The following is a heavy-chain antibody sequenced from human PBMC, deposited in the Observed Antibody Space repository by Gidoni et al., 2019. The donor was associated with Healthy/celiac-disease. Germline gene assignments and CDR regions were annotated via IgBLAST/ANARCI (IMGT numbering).Heavy chain of an antibody. V-gene: IGHV1-69*01. D-gene: IGHD2-15*01. J-gene: IGHJ5*02. CDR1: GGTFSSYA. CDR2: IIPIFGTA. CDR3: ARDRERYCSGGSCLTQGINWFDP. Sequence: QVQLVQSGAAVTKPGSSVKVSCKASGGTFSSYAISWVRQAPGQGLEWMGGIIPIFGTANYAQKFQGRVTITADESTSTAYMGLSSLRSEDTAVYYCARDRERYCSGGSCLTQGINWFDPWGQGTLVTVSS.